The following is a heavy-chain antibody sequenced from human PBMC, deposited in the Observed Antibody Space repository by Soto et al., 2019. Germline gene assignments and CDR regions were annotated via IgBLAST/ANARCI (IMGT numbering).Heavy chain of an antibody. CDR3: AKDYSSGGSSTFDY. J-gene: IGHJ4*02. CDR2: VSGSGGST. D-gene: IGHD2-15*01. Sequence: GKGLEWVSAVSGSGGSTYYADSVKGRFTISRDNSKNTLYLQMNSLRAEDTAVYYCAKDYSSGGSSTFDYWGQGTLVTVSS. V-gene: IGHV3-23*01.